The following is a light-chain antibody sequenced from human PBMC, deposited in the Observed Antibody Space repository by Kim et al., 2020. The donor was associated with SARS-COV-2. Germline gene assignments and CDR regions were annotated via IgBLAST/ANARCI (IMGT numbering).Light chain of an antibody. CDR2: RNN. Sequence: SELTQPPSASGTPGQRVTISCSGSSSNIGSNYVYWYQQLPGTAPKLLIYRNNQRPSGVPDRFSGSKSGTSASLAISGLRSEDEADYYCAAWDDSLSGPRVFGGGTQLTVL. J-gene: IGLJ3*02. V-gene: IGLV1-47*01. CDR1: SSNIGSNY. CDR3: AAWDDSLSGPRV.